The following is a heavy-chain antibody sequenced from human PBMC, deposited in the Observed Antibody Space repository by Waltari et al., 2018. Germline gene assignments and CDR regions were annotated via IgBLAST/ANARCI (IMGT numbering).Heavy chain of an antibody. CDR1: GFTFSSYS. V-gene: IGHV3-21*01. J-gene: IGHJ5*02. D-gene: IGHD2-15*01. CDR3: ASLTYCGGGSCYSGA. CDR2: ISSSSSYI. Sequence: EVQLVESGGGLVKPGGSLRLSCAASGFTFSSYSMNWVRQAPGKGLEWVSSISSSSSYIYYADSVKGRFTISRDNAKNSLYLQMNSLRAEDTAVYYCASLTYCGGGSCYSGAWGQGTLVTVSS.